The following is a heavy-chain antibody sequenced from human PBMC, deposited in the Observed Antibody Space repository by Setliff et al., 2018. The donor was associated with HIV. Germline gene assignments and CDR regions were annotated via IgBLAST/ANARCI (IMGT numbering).Heavy chain of an antibody. CDR1: GFIFSSKW. CDR2: IDTDGSIT. Sequence: GGSLRLSCAASGFIFSSKWMHWVRQVPGKGLVWVSRIDTDGSITSYADSVKGRFTISRDNAKSTLYLQMNGLSAEDTAVYYCARDLSYDYDRSSDTFDYWGQGTLVTVSS. CDR3: ARDLSYDYDRSSDTFDY. V-gene: IGHV3-74*01. J-gene: IGHJ4*02. D-gene: IGHD3-22*01.